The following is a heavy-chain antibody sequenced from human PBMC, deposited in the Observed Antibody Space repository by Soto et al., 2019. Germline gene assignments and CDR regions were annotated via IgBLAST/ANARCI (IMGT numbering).Heavy chain of an antibody. V-gene: IGHV4-39*01. CDR3: AKTMTTASLRLYYFDY. J-gene: IGHJ4*02. CDR2: IYYSGST. D-gene: IGHD4-17*01. CDR1: GGSISSSSYY. Sequence: SETLSLTCTVSGGSISSSSYYWGWIRQPPGKGLEWIGSIYYSGSTYYNPSLKSRVTISVDTSKNQFSPKLSSVTAADTAVYYCAKTMTTASLRLYYFDYWGQGTLVTVSS.